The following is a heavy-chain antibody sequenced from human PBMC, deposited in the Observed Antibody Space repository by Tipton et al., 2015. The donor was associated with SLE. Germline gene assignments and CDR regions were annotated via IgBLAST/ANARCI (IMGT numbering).Heavy chain of an antibody. CDR1: GGSITDTIYY. CDR3: ANLGTYDS. Sequence: TLSLTCSVSGGSITDTIYYWNWIRQPAGKGLEWIGRIYAGDTTTYNPSLKSRVTISVDKSRNQFSLKLTSVTAADTAVYYCANLGTYDSWGQGTLVHVS. D-gene: IGHD1-1*01. V-gene: IGHV4-61*02. J-gene: IGHJ4*02. CDR2: IYAGDTT.